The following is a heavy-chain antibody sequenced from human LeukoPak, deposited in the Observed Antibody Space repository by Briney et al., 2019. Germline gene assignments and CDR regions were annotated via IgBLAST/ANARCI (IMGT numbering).Heavy chain of an antibody. D-gene: IGHD2-2*01. CDR2: INHSGST. CDR1: GGSFSGYY. V-gene: IGHV4-34*01. J-gene: IGHJ4*02. Sequence: PSETLSLTCAVYGGSFSGYYWSWIRQPPGKGLEWIGEINHSGSTNYNPSLKSRVTISVDTSKNQFSLKLRSVTAADTAVYYCARDPIDASSTFDYWGQGTLVTVSS. CDR3: ARDPIDASSTFDY.